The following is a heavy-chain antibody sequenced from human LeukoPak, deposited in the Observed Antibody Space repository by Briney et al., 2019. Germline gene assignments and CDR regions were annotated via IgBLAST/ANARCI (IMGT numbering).Heavy chain of an antibody. D-gene: IGHD3-22*01. V-gene: IGHV4-34*01. CDR1: GGSFSSYY. J-gene: IGHJ4*02. CDR3: ASGHIQYYYDSSGYYVPDY. Sequence: SETLSLTCAVYGGSFSSYYWSWIRQPPGKGPEWIGEINHSGSTNYNPSLKSRVTISVDTSKNQFSLKLSSVTAADTAVYYCASGHIQYYYDSSGYYVPDYWGQGTLVTVSS. CDR2: INHSGST.